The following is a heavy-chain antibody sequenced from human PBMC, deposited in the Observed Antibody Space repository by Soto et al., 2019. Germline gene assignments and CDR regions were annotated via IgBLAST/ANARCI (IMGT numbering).Heavy chain of an antibody. Sequence: EVQLLESGGGLVQPGGSLRLSCAASGFSFSTYAMTWVRQAPGKGLERVSTITPSGGNTYYADSVKVRFTITRDNSENTLYLHMNSLRAEDTAVYYCAGRYCPNGVCYTNYYYYMDIWGEGTTVTVSS. CDR2: ITPSGGNT. CDR3: AGRYCPNGVCYTNYYYYMDI. J-gene: IGHJ6*03. CDR1: GFSFSTYA. V-gene: IGHV3-23*01. D-gene: IGHD2-8*01.